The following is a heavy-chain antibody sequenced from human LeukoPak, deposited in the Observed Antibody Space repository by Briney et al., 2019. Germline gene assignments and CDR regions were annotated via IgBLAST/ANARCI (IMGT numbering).Heavy chain of an antibody. CDR3: ATSSWYYFDY. V-gene: IGHV1-69*06. D-gene: IGHD6-13*01. J-gene: IGHJ4*02. CDR1: GGTFSSYA. CDR2: IIPIFGTA. Sequence: GASVKVSCKASGGTFSSYAISWVRQAPGQGLEWMGGIIPIFGTANYTQKFQGRVTMTEDTSTDTAYMELSSLRSEDTAVYYCATSSWYYFDYWGQGTLVTVSS.